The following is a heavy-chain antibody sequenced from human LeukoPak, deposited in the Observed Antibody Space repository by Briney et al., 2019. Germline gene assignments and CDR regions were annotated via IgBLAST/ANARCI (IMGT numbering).Heavy chain of an antibody. CDR3: AREESGAADEYFQH. V-gene: IGHV1-69*04. Sequence: ASVKVSCKASGGTFSSYAISWVRQAPGQGLEWMGRIIPILGIANYAQKFQGRVTITADKSTSTAYMELSSLRSEDTAVYYCAREESGAADEYFQHWGQGTLVTVSS. D-gene: IGHD6-13*01. CDR2: IIPILGIA. CDR1: GGTFSSYA. J-gene: IGHJ1*01.